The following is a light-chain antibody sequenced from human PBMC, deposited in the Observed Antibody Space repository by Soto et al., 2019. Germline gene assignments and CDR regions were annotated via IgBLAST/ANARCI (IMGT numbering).Light chain of an antibody. Sequence: QSVLTQPRSVSGSPGQSVTISCTGTNSDVGTFYFVSWYQQYPDKGPKLIIYDVTERPSGVPDRFSGSKSGNTASLTISGLQAEDEADYYCCSYAGSYTYLFGSGTKVTVL. CDR1: NSDVGTFYF. CDR2: DVT. V-gene: IGLV2-11*01. CDR3: CSYAGSYTYL. J-gene: IGLJ1*01.